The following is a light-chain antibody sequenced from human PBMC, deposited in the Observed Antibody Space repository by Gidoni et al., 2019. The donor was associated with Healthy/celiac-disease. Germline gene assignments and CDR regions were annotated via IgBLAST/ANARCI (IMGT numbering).Light chain of an antibody. CDR1: SSDVGGYNY. Sequence: LTQPASVSVSPGQSITISCTGTSSDVGGYNYVSWYQQHPGKAPKLMIYEVSNRPSGVSNRFSGSKSGNTASLTISGLQAEDEADYYCSSYTSSSTLFGGGTKLXV. CDR2: EVS. V-gene: IGLV2-14*01. CDR3: SSYTSSSTL. J-gene: IGLJ2*01.